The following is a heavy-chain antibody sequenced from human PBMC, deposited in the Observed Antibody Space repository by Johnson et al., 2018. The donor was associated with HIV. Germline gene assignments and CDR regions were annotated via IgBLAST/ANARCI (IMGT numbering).Heavy chain of an antibody. CDR3: AREGGSSGPDAFDI. Sequence: QVQLVESGGGVVRPGGSLRLSCTASGFTFSSYGMHWVRQAPGTGLEWVAVIWHSGSIGYADSVQGRFTISRDNAKNSLYLQMNSLRAEDTAVYYCAREGGSSGPDAFDIWGQGTMVTVSS. V-gene: IGHV3-33*01. D-gene: IGHD3-16*01. CDR1: GFTFSSYG. J-gene: IGHJ3*02. CDR2: IWHSGSI.